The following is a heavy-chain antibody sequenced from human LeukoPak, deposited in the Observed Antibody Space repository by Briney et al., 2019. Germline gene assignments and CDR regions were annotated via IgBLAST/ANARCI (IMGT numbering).Heavy chain of an antibody. CDR2: IIPIFGTA. J-gene: IGHJ6*03. CDR1: GGTFSGYA. V-gene: IGHV1-69*05. Sequence: ASVKVSCKASGGTFSGYAISWVRQAPGQGLEWMGGIIPIFGTANYAQKFQGRVTITTDESTSTAYMELSSLRSEDTAVYYCARDLYGDYDPGDYYYYMDVWGKGTTVTVSS. D-gene: IGHD4-17*01. CDR3: ARDLYGDYDPGDYYYYMDV.